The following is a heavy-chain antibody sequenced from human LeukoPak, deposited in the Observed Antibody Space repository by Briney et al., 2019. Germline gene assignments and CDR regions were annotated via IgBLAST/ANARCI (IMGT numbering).Heavy chain of an antibody. J-gene: IGHJ6*03. Sequence: SETLSLTCTVSGGSISSGGYYWSWIRQHPGKGLEWIGYIYYSGSTYYNPSLKSRVTISVDTSKNQFFLKLSSVTAADTAVYYCARDSVRYRAASYYYYYMDVWGKGTTVTVSS. CDR3: ARDSVRYRAASYYYYYMDV. V-gene: IGHV4-31*03. CDR2: IYYSGST. CDR1: GGSISSGGYY. D-gene: IGHD3-9*01.